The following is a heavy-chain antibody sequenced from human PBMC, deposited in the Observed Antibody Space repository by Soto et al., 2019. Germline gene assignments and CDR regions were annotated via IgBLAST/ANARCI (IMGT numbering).Heavy chain of an antibody. CDR2: IYHSGST. CDR1: SGSISSSNW. D-gene: IGHD2-2*01. V-gene: IGHV4-4*02. Sequence: QVQLQESGPGLVKPSGTLSLTCAVSSGSISSSNWWSWVRQPPGKGLEGIGEIYHSGSTNYNPSLKSRVTISVDKSKNQFSLKLSSVTAADTAVYYCARSYCSSTSCYEGTRWFDPWGQGTLVTVSS. J-gene: IGHJ5*02. CDR3: ARSYCSSTSCYEGTRWFDP.